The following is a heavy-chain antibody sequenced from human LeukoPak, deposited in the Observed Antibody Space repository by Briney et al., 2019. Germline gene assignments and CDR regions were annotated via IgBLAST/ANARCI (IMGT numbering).Heavy chain of an antibody. CDR3: TTDAKNGLRFLEWLSRFDP. CDR1: GFTFSSYG. V-gene: IGHV3-15*01. J-gene: IGHJ5*02. CDR2: IKSKTDGGTT. D-gene: IGHD3-3*01. Sequence: GGSLRLSCAASGFTFSSYGMHWVRQAPGKGLEWVGRIKSKTDGGTTDYAAPVKGRFTISRDDSKNTLYLQMNSLKTEDTAVYYCTTDAKNGLRFLEWLSRFDPWGQGTLVTVSS.